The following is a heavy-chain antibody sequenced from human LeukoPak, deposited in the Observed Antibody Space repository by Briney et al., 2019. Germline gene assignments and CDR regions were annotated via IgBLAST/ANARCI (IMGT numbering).Heavy chain of an antibody. D-gene: IGHD1-26*01. V-gene: IGHV3-21*01. CDR2: ISSSSSYI. J-gene: IGHJ4*02. CDR3: ARAPFGSSSNY. CDR1: GFTFSSYS. Sequence: PGGSLRHSCAASGFTFSSYSMNWVRQAPGKGLESVSSISSSSSYIYYADSVKGRFTISRDNAKNSLYLQMNSLRAEDTAVYYCARAPFGSSSNYWGQGTLVTVSS.